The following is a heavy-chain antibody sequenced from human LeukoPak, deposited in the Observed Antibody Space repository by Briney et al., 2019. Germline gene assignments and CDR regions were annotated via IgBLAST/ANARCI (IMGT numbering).Heavy chain of an antibody. Sequence: PGGSLRLSCAASGFTVSNNYMSWVRQAPGKGLEWVSVIYRGGSTHYADFVKGRFNISRDNSKNTLYLQMNSLRAEDTAVYYCARDWTAVPGSPHGMDVWGQGTTVTVSS. CDR3: ARDWTAVPGSPHGMDV. CDR1: GFTVSNNY. V-gene: IGHV3-53*01. D-gene: IGHD6-19*01. CDR2: IYRGGST. J-gene: IGHJ6*02.